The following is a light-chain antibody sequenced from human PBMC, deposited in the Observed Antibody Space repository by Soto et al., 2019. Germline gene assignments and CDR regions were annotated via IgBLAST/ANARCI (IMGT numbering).Light chain of an antibody. CDR2: MAS. CDR1: QSVSTW. V-gene: IGKV1-5*03. J-gene: IGKJ5*01. CDR3: QQYNNWPPIT. Sequence: DIQMTQSPSTLSASVGDRVTITCRASQSVSTWLAWYQQKPGKAPQVLISMASTLESGVPSRFSGSGSGTEFTLTISSLQSEDFAVYYCQQYNNWPPITFGQGTRLEIK.